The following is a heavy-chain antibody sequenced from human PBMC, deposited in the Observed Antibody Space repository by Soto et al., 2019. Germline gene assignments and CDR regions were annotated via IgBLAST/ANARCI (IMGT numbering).Heavy chain of an antibody. CDR3: ARDKWDGYTYGVFDY. J-gene: IGHJ4*02. Sequence: QVQLQESGPGLVKASETLSLTCSVSGGSVSSGNYYWTWIRQPPGKGLEWIGYLHHSGSTNYNPSLKSRVTISLDTSKNQFSLVLSSVTAADTALYYCARDKWDGYTYGVFDYWGQGAWSPSPQ. V-gene: IGHV4-61*01. CDR2: LHHSGST. CDR1: GGSVSSGNYY. D-gene: IGHD2-2*02.